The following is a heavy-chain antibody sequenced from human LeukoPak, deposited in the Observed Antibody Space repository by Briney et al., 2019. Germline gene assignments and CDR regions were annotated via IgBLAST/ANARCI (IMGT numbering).Heavy chain of an antibody. CDR3: ARGRWGGYSGYDLDY. J-gene: IGHJ4*02. D-gene: IGHD5-12*01. CDR2: IYYSGST. CDR1: GGSISSGGYY. Sequence: SETLSLTCTVSGGSISSGGYYWSWIRQHPGKGLEWIGYIYYSGSTYYNPSLKSRVTISVDTSKNQFSLKLSSVTAADTAVYYCARGRWGGYSGYDLDYWGQGTPVTVSS. V-gene: IGHV4-31*03.